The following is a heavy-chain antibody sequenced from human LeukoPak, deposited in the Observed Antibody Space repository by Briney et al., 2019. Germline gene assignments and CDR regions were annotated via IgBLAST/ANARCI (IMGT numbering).Heavy chain of an antibody. CDR2: FDPEDGET. CDR1: GYTFTGYY. D-gene: IGHD2-21*02. J-gene: IGHJ4*02. Sequence: ASVKVSCKASGYTFTGYYMHWVRQAPGKGLEWMGGFDPEDGETIYAQKFQGRVTMTEDTSTDTAYMELSSLRSEDTAVYYCATVRLGGDCYGPKWWGQGTLVTVSS. V-gene: IGHV1-24*01. CDR3: ATVRLGGDCYGPKW.